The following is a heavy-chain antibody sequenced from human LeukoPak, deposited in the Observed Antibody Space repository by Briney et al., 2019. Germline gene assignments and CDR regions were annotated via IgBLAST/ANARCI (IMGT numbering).Heavy chain of an antibody. Sequence: GGSLRLSCAASGFSFNSDWMDWVRQAPGKGLEWVANIKHDESEKNYLDSVKGRFTTSRDNAQNSLYLQVNGLRVEDTAVYYCTRRLDDWGQGTLVTVSS. CDR3: TRRLDD. D-gene: IGHD3-16*01. J-gene: IGHJ4*02. V-gene: IGHV3-7*01. CDR2: IKHDESEK. CDR1: GFSFNSDW.